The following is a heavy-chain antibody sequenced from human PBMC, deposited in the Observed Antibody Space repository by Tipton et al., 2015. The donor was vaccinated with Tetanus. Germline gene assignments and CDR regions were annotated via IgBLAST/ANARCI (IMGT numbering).Heavy chain of an antibody. CDR2: ISGSGDET. V-gene: IGHV3-23*01. Sequence: SLRLSCAASGFTFSNYAMNWVRQSPLRGMEWVSGISGSGDETHYADSVKGRFSISRDNSMNSVYLKMNSLRAEDTALYNWDKGRTVVGGGRRINSWFDPWGKGALVTVST. CDR1: GFTFSNYA. D-gene: IGHD2-15*01. CDR3: DKGRTVVGGGRRINSWFDP. J-gene: IGHJ5*02.